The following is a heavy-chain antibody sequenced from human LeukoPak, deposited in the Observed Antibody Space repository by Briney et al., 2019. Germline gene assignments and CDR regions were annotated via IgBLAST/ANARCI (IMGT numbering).Heavy chain of an antibody. CDR2: ITGSGGNT. Sequence: GGSLRLSCPASGLTFNNYAWTWAPQAPGKGRGWVPVITGSGGNTHYADSVKGRFTISRDISKNTLYLQMNSLRAEDTAVYYCAKDPTYYYDSSGYPPDYWGQGTLVTVSS. J-gene: IGHJ4*02. V-gene: IGHV3-23*01. CDR1: GLTFNNYA. D-gene: IGHD3-22*01. CDR3: AKDPTYYYDSSGYPPDY.